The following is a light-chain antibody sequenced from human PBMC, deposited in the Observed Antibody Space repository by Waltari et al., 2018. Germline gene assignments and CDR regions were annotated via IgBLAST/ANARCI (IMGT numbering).Light chain of an antibody. V-gene: IGKV3-20*01. CDR2: GAS. Sequence: ELVLTQSPGTFSLSPGERATLSCRASQSLSSSYLAWYQQKPGQAPRLRIYGASSRATGIPDRFSGSGSGTDFTLTITSLEPEDFAGYSCQQYGSSPPTFGQGTKLEIK. CDR3: QQYGSSPPT. CDR1: QSLSSSY. J-gene: IGKJ2*01.